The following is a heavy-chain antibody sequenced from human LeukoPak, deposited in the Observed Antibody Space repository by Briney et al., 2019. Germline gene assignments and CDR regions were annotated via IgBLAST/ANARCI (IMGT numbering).Heavy chain of an antibody. Sequence: AGGSLRLSCAPSGFTFSSYWMSWVRQASGKGLEWVANIKQDGSEKYYVDSVKGRFTISRDNAKNSLYLQMNSLRAEDTAVYYCARLDSASSRGDAFHIWGQGTMVTVSS. CDR3: ARLDSASSRGDAFHI. CDR1: GFTFSSYW. D-gene: IGHD1-26*01. CDR2: IKQDGSEK. J-gene: IGHJ3*02. V-gene: IGHV3-7*01.